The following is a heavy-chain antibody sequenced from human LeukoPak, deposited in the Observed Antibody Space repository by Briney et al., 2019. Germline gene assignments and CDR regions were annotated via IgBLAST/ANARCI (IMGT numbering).Heavy chain of an antibody. CDR3: ARYSYGGYYFDF. Sequence: SETLSLTCSVSGGSINDYYWSWIRQPPGKGLEWMGLIHYSGKTYYNPSLKTRLTISVDMSKNQFSLKLTSVTAADTAVYYCARYSYGGYYFDFWGQGTLVPVSS. V-gene: IGHV4-59*08. CDR2: IHYSGKT. J-gene: IGHJ4*02. CDR1: GGSINDYY. D-gene: IGHD2-15*01.